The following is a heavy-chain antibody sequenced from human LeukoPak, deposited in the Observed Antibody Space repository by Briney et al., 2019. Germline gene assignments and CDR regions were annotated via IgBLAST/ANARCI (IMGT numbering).Heavy chain of an antibody. V-gene: IGHV3-9*01. CDR2: ISWNSGSI. D-gene: IGHD5-18*01. CDR3: AKSTVDTAMFSDYFDY. J-gene: IGHJ4*02. Sequence: SGGSLRLSCAASGFTFDDYAMHWVRQAPGKGLEWVSGISWNSGSIGYADSVKGRFTISRDNAKNSLYLQMNSLRAEDTALYYCAKSTVDTAMFSDYFDYWGQGTLVTVSS. CDR1: GFTFDDYA.